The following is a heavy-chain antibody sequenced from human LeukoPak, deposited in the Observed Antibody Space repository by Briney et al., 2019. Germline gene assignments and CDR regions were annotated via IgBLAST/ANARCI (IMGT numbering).Heavy chain of an antibody. J-gene: IGHJ3*02. Sequence: GGSLRLSCAASGFTFSSYSMNWVRQAPGKGLEWVSYISSSSSTIYYADSVKGRFTISRDNAKNSLYLQMNSLRAEDTAVYYCARDSTVKAFDIWGQGTMVTVSS. CDR2: ISSSSSTI. CDR1: GFTFSSYS. V-gene: IGHV3-48*04. D-gene: IGHD4-17*01. CDR3: ARDSTVKAFDI.